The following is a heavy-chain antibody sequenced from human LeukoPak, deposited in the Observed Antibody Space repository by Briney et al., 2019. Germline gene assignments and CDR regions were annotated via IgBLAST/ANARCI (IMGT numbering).Heavy chain of an antibody. CDR2: IYYSEST. D-gene: IGHD1-1*01. CDR1: GGSISSYY. CDR3: ARGGRTTGTTVGYYYYYMDV. J-gene: IGHJ6*03. V-gene: IGHV4-59*01. Sequence: SETLSLTCTVSGGSISSYYWSWIRQPPGKGLEWIGYIYYSESTNYNPSLESRVTISVDTSKNQFSLKLSSVTAADTVVYYCARGGRTTGTTVGYYYYYMDVWGKGTTVTVSS.